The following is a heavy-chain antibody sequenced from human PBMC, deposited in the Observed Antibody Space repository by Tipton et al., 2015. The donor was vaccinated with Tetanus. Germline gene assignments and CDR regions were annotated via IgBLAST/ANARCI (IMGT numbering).Heavy chain of an antibody. V-gene: IGHV4-61*01. CDR1: GGSVSSGSYY. CDR3: ARIHDFLSGHFDF. Sequence: TLSLTCTVFGGSVSSGSYYWAWIRQPPGKGLEYIGYILYGASTHYNPSLKSRVTVSADPSQNQFSLKLNSVTAADTAVYYCARIHDFLSGHFDFWGQGTLVTVSS. CDR2: ILYGAST. D-gene: IGHD3-3*01. J-gene: IGHJ4*02.